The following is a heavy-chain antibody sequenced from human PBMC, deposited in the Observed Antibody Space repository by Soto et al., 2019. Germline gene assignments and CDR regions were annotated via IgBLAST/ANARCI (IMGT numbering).Heavy chain of an antibody. J-gene: IGHJ6*02. V-gene: IGHV1-2*02. CDR2: INPNTGGS. D-gene: IGHD3-16*01. CDR3: ARDLFVDGPDNYGMDV. CDR1: GYTFSGYY. Sequence: QVQLVQSGAEVREPGASITVSCKASGYTFSGYYIHWFRQAPGQGLEWMGWINPNTGGSNYAPKFKGRVAMTRDTSIFTVHMRLNRLTPDDTAVYYCARDLFVDGPDNYGMDVWGQGTTVTVSS.